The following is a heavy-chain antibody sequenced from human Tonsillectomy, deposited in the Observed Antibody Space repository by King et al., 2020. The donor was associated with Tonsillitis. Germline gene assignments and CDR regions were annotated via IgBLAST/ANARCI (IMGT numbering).Heavy chain of an antibody. Sequence: VQLVESGGGLIQPGGSLRLSCVVSGLSVATNHMSWFRQASGKGLEWVSMIYDDGKTYYADSVKGRFTISRDNSKNTVYLQMNSLRVEDTAVYYCMNFGAGGVDPWGQGTLVIVSS. D-gene: IGHD3/OR15-3a*01. CDR3: MNFGAGGVDP. CDR1: GLSVATNH. V-gene: IGHV3-53*01. CDR2: IYDDGKT. J-gene: IGHJ5*02.